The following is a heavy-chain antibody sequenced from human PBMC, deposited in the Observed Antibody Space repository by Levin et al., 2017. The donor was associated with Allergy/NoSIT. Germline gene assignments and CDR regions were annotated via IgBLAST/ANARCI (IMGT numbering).Heavy chain of an antibody. Sequence: PSETLSLTCAVSGYSISSGYYWGWIRQPPGKGLEWIGSIYHSGSTYYNPSLKSRVTISVDTSKNQFSLKLSSVTAADTAVYYCARDVRDFWSGSTTGYFDYWGQGTLVTVSS. CDR1: GYSISSGYY. V-gene: IGHV4-38-2*02. J-gene: IGHJ4*02. CDR3: ARDVRDFWSGSTTGYFDY. CDR2: IYHSGST. D-gene: IGHD3-3*01.